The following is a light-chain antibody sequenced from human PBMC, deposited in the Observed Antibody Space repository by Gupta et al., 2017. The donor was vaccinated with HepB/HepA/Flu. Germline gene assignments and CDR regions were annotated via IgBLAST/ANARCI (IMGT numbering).Light chain of an antibody. CDR2: GAA. CDR3: QQDNNWPYT. CDR1: QRVSSN. V-gene: IGKV3-15*01. Sequence: GERATLSCRASQRVSSNLAWYQQKPGQAPRPLIYGAATRATGIPARFSGSGSGTEFTLTISSLQSEDFAVYYCQQDNNWPYTFGQGTKLEIK. J-gene: IGKJ2*01.